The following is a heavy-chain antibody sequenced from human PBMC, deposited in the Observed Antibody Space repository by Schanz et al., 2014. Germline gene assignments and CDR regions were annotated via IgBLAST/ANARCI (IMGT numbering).Heavy chain of an antibody. CDR1: GFTFNAYY. D-gene: IGHD3-10*01. Sequence: VQLVESGGGLVKPGGSLRLSCAASGFTFNAYYMSWIRQPPGKGLDWIGTISYSGSTYYNPSLKSRVTISVDTSKNRSPLKRTSVTAADTAVYYCANSMVRGVRMSDNWFGPWGQGTLVSVSS. CDR2: ISYSGST. V-gene: IGHV4-38-2*01. CDR3: ANSMVRGVRMSDNWFGP. J-gene: IGHJ5*02.